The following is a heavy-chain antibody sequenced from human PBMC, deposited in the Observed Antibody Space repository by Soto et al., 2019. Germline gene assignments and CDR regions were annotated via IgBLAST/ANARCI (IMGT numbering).Heavy chain of an antibody. V-gene: IGHV4-39*01. CDR3: ARHIGIAVAGNYFDY. J-gene: IGHJ4*02. CDR1: GGSISSSSYY. CDR2: IYYSGST. Sequence: SETLSLTCTVSGGSISSSSYYWGWIRQPPGKGLEWIGSIYYSGSTYYNPSLKSRVTISLDTSKNQFSLKLSSVTAADTAVYYCARHIGIAVAGNYFDYWGQGTLVTVSS. D-gene: IGHD6-19*01.